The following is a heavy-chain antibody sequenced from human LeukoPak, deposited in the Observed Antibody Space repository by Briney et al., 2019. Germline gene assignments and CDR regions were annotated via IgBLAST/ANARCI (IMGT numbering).Heavy chain of an antibody. D-gene: IGHD2-21*02. CDR1: GFTFSSYS. Sequence: GGSLRLSCAASGFTFSSYSMNWVRQAPGKGPEWVSSISSSSSYIYYADSVKGRFTISRDNAKNSLYLQMNSLRAEDTAVYYCARVLSQCGGDCYRQAGGFDPWGQGTLVTVSS. V-gene: IGHV3-21*01. CDR2: ISSSSSYI. J-gene: IGHJ5*02. CDR3: ARVLSQCGGDCYRQAGGFDP.